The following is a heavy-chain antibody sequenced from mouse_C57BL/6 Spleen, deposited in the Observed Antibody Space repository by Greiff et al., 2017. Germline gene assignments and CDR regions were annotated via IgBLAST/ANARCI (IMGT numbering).Heavy chain of an antibody. CDR3: AESRYAMDY. Sequence: VMLVESGPELVKPGASVKISCKASGYAFSSSWMNWVKQRPGKGLEWIGRIYPGDGDTNYNGKFKGKATLTADKSSSTAYMQLSSLTSEDSAVYFCAESRYAMDYWGQGTSVTVSS. V-gene: IGHV1-82*01. J-gene: IGHJ4*01. CDR1: GYAFSSSW. CDR2: IYPGDGDT.